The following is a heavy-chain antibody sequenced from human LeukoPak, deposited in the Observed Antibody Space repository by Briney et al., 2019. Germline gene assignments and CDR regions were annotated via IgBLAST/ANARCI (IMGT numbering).Heavy chain of an antibody. V-gene: IGHV4-59*01. D-gene: IGHD3-10*01. CDR2: IYYSGST. CDR1: GGSISSYY. CDR3: ANFYGSGSYQGWFDP. J-gene: IGHJ5*02. Sequence: NASETLSLTCTVSGGSISSYYWSWIRQPPGKGLEWIGYIYYSGSTNYNPSLKSRVTISVDTSKNQFSLKLSSVTAADTAVYYCANFYGSGSYQGWFDPWGQGTLVTASS.